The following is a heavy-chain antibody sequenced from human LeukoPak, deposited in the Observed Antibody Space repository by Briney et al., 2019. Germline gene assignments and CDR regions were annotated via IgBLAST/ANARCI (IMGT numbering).Heavy chain of an antibody. CDR1: GFTFSSYW. D-gene: IGHD3-3*01. CDR2: IKQDGSEK. Sequence: GGSVRLSCAASGFTFSSYWMSWLRQAPGKGLEWVANIKQDGSEKYYVDSVKGRFTIPRDNAKNSLYLQMNSLRAEDTAVYYCARDVLGYYDFWSGPPPYYYYHMDVWGKGTTVTVSS. J-gene: IGHJ6*03. CDR3: ARDVLGYYDFWSGPPPYYYYHMDV. V-gene: IGHV3-7*01.